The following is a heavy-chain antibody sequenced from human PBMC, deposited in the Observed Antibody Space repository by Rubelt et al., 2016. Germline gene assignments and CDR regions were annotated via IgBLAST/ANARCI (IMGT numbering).Heavy chain of an antibody. CDR1: GGSISSSSYY. D-gene: IGHD3-3*01. V-gene: IGHV4-39*01. J-gene: IGHJ4*02. Sequence: QLQLQESGPGLVKLSETLSLTCTVSGGSISSSSYYWGWIRQPPGKGLEWIGSIYYSGSTYYNPSLKSRGTIPVEPSKNQFSLKLSSVTAADTAVYYCARGRFLEWLPPDYWGQGTLVTVSS. CDR2: IYYSGST. CDR3: ARGRFLEWLPPDY.